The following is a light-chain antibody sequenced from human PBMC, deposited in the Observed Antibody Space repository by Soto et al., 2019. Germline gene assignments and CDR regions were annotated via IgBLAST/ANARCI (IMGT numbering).Light chain of an antibody. CDR2: EDN. CDR3: QSYDSSNWV. Sequence: NFMLTQPHSVSESPGKTVTISRTGSSGSIASNYVQWYQQRPGSAPTTVIYEDNQRPSGVPDRFSGSIDSSSNSASLTISGLKTEDEADYYCQSYDSSNWVFGGGTKVTVL. V-gene: IGLV6-57*02. CDR1: SGSIASNY. J-gene: IGLJ3*02.